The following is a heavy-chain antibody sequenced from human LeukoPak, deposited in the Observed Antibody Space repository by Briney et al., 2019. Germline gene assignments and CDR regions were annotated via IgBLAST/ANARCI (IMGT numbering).Heavy chain of an antibody. J-gene: IGHJ4*02. D-gene: IGHD5-12*01. CDR1: GFTFSSYG. V-gene: IGHV3-30*18. CDR2: ISYDGSNK. Sequence: GRSLRLSCAASGFTFSSYGMHWVRQAPGKGLEWVAVISYDGSNKYYADSEKGRFTISRDNSKNTLYLQMNSLRAEDTAVYYCAKGRSGIVATIFDYWGQGTLVTVSS. CDR3: AKGRSGIVATIFDY.